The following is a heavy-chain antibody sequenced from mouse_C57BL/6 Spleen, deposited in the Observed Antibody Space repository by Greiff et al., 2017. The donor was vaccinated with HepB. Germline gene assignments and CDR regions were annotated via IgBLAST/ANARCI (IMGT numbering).Heavy chain of an antibody. Sequence: QVQLQQPGAELVKPGASVKMSCKASGYTFTSYWITWVKQRPGQGLEWIGDIYPGSGSTNYNEKFKSKATLTVDTSSSTAYMQLSSLTSEDSAVYYCARGYYGSSDSLWYFDVWGTGTTVTVSS. V-gene: IGHV1-55*01. CDR1: GYTFTSYW. D-gene: IGHD1-1*01. CDR2: IYPGSGST. J-gene: IGHJ1*03. CDR3: ARGYYGSSDSLWYFDV.